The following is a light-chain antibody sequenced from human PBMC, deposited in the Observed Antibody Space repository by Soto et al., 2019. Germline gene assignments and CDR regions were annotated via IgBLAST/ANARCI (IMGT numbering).Light chain of an antibody. CDR3: ISYTTSSTWV. CDR1: RSDIGAYNY. J-gene: IGLJ3*02. V-gene: IGLV2-14*01. CDR2: DVS. Sequence: QSALTQPASVSGSPGQSITISCTGTRSDIGAYNYVSWYRQHPGKAPKLIIYDVSNRPSGVSDRFSGSKSAYTASLTISGLQAEDEADYYCISYTTSSTWVFGGGTQLTVL.